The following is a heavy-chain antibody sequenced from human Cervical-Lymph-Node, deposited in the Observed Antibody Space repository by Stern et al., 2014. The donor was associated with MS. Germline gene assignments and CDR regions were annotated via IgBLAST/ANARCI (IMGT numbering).Heavy chain of an antibody. CDR3: AKDSDFDY. J-gene: IGHJ4*02. CDR1: GFRFGDYS. V-gene: IGHV3-9*01. Sequence: QLVESGGGLVQPGRSLRLSCAASGFRFGDYSMHWARQAPGRGLEWVSGITWNSGSIGYADSVKGRFTISRDNAKNSLYLQMNSLSVEDTALYYCAKDSDFDYWGQGILVTVSS. CDR2: ITWNSGSI.